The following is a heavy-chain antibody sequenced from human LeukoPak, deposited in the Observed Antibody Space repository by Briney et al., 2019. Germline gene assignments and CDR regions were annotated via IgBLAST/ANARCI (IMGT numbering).Heavy chain of an antibody. Sequence: SETLSLTCAVDGGSFSDYSWSWIRQPPGKGLEWIGDVNHGGSTNYNPSLKSRITISVDTSKNQFPLRLSSVTAADTGVYYCARIGMDYYFYMDVSGKGTTVSVSS. CDR1: GGSFSDYS. CDR3: ARIGMDYYFYMDV. V-gene: IGHV4-34*01. CDR2: VNHGGST. J-gene: IGHJ6*03. D-gene: IGHD1-14*01.